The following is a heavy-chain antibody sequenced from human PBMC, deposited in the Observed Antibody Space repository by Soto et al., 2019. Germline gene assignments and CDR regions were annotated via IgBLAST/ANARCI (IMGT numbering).Heavy chain of an antibody. CDR1: GGSISSYY. CDR3: ARSYAPAALRYFDWLSYYYMDV. Sequence: SETLSLTCTVSGGSISSYYWSWIRQPPGKGLEWIGYIYYSGSTNYNPSLKSRVTISVDTSKNQFSLKLSSVTAADTAVYYYARSYAPAALRYFDWLSYYYMDVWGKGTTVTVSS. D-gene: IGHD3-9*01. J-gene: IGHJ6*03. CDR2: IYYSGST. V-gene: IGHV4-59*01.